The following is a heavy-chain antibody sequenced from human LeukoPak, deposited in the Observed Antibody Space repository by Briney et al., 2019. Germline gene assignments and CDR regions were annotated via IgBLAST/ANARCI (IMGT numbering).Heavy chain of an antibody. J-gene: IGHJ4*02. CDR2: IYYSGST. Sequence: SETLSLTCTVSGGSISSSSYYWGWIRQPPGKGLEWIGSIYYSGSTYYNPSLKSRVTISIDTSKNQFSLKLNSVTAADTAVYYCARELWSYYFDYWGQGTLVTVSS. CDR1: GGSISSSSYY. D-gene: IGHD3-10*01. CDR3: ARELWSYYFDY. V-gene: IGHV4-39*02.